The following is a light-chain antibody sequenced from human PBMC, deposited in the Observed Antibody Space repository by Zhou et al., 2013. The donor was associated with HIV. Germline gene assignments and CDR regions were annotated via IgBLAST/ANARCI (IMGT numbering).Light chain of an antibody. CDR2: AAS. V-gene: IGKV3D-20*02. CDR1: QSVAADY. CDR3: QQRGNWPLT. J-gene: IGKJ4*01. Sequence: EIVLTQSPATLSLSPGERATLSCRATQSVAADYLAWYQQKPGQAPRLLIYAASSRATGVPDRFSGSGSRADFTLTISSLEPEDFAVYYCQQRGNWPLTFGGGTKVEIK.